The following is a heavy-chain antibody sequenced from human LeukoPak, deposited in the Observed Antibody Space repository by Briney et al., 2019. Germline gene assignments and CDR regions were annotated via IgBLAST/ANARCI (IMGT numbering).Heavy chain of an antibody. V-gene: IGHV3-21*01. CDR2: ISSSGRYI. CDR1: GFIFSDHY. J-gene: IGHJ4*02. Sequence: GGSLRLSCAASGFIFSDHYMNWVRQAPGKGLDWVSSISSSGRYIYYADSVMGRFTISRDNAKNSLYLQMSSLRADDTAVYYCASMDSYGSIDYWGQGTLVTVSS. CDR3: ASMDSYGSIDY. D-gene: IGHD5-18*01.